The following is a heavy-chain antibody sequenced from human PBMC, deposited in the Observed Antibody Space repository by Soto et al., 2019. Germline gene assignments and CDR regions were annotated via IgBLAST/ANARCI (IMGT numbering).Heavy chain of an antibody. J-gene: IGHJ4*02. Sequence: SETLSLTCTVSGGSISSYYWSWIRQPPGKGLEWIGYIYYCGSTNYNPSLKSRVTISVDTSKNQFSLKLSSVTAADTAAYYCARLPVDYGLDYWGQGTLVTVSS. V-gene: IGHV4-59*08. CDR2: IYYCGST. CDR3: ARLPVDYGLDY. CDR1: GGSISSYY. D-gene: IGHD4-17*01.